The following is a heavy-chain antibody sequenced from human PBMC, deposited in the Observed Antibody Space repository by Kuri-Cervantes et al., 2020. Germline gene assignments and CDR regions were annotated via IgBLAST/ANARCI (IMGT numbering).Heavy chain of an antibody. V-gene: IGHV1-18*01. CDR1: GYTFTNFG. CDR2: ISAHSGDT. Sequence: ASVKVSCKASGYTFTNFGVSWVRQAPGQGLEWMGWISAHSGDTSYAQSLQGRVTLTTDSSTRTVYMELRSLRSDDTAVYYCAGEGVAVGTTYFDFWGQGTLVTVSS. D-gene: IGHD1-14*01. CDR3: AGEGVAVGTTYFDF. J-gene: IGHJ4*02.